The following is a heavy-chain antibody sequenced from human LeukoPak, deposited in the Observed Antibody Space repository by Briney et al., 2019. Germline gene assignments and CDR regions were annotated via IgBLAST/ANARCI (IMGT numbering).Heavy chain of an antibody. Sequence: GASVKVSCKASGYTFTSYGISWVRQAPGQGLEWMGWISAYNGNTNYAQKLQGRVTMTKDTSTSTAYMELRSLRSDDTAVYYCARDRDCSSTSCYRWFDPWGQGTLVTVSS. V-gene: IGHV1-18*01. CDR3: ARDRDCSSTSCYRWFDP. CDR1: GYTFTSYG. J-gene: IGHJ5*02. CDR2: ISAYNGNT. D-gene: IGHD2-2*01.